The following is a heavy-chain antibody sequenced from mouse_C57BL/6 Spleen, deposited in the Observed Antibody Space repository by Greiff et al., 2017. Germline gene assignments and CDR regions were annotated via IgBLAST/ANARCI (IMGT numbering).Heavy chain of an antibody. Sequence: EVKLVESGGDLVKPGGSLKLSCAASGFTFSSYGMSWVRQTPDKRLEWVATISSGGSYTYYPASVKGRFTISRDNAKNTLYLQMSSLKSEDTAMYYCARQPSGYAMDYWGQGTSVTVSS. V-gene: IGHV5-6*01. J-gene: IGHJ4*01. CDR2: ISSGGSYT. D-gene: IGHD6-1*01. CDR1: GFTFSSYG. CDR3: ARQPSGYAMDY.